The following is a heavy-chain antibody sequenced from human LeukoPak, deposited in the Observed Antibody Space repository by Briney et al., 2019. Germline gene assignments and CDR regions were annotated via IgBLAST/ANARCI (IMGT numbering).Heavy chain of an antibody. J-gene: IGHJ4*02. CDR2: IIPIFGTA. D-gene: IGHD3-22*01. V-gene: IGHV1-69*06. CDR1: VCTFTSYA. Sequence: GASVKVSCKASVCTFTSYAISWVRQAPGQGLEWMGGIIPIFGTANYAQKFQGRVTITADKSTSTAYMELSSLRSEDTAVYYCARSVIRPYYYDSSGEFDYWGQGTLVTVSS. CDR3: ARSVIRPYYYDSSGEFDY.